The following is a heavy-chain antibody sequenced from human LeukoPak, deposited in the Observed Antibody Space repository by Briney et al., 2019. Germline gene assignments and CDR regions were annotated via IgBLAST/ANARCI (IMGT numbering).Heavy chain of an antibody. CDR1: GGSISSYY. D-gene: IGHD3-22*01. CDR3: ARALEVVIAYYFDY. CDR2: INHSGST. V-gene: IGHV4-34*01. J-gene: IGHJ4*02. Sequence: PSETLSLTCTVSGGSISSYYWSWIRQPPGKGLEWIGEINHSGSTNYNPSLKSRVTISVDTSKNQFSLKLSSVTAADTAVYYCARALEVVIAYYFDYWGQGTLVTVSS.